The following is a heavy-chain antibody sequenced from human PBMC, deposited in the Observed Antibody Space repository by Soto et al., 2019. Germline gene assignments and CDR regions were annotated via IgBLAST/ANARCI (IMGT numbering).Heavy chain of an antibody. J-gene: IGHJ4*02. D-gene: IGHD5-18*01. CDR2: IYYSGST. CDR1: GGSISSSSYY. V-gene: IGHV4-39*01. Sequence: QLQLQESGPGLVKPSETLSLTCTVSGGSISSSSYYWGWIRQPPGKGLEWIGSIYYSGSTYYNPSLKSRVTISVDTSKNQFSLKLSSVTAADTAVYYCARHDDHRQLWLLVQPLLYPAFDYWGQGTLVTVSS. CDR3: ARHDDHRQLWLLVQPLLYPAFDY.